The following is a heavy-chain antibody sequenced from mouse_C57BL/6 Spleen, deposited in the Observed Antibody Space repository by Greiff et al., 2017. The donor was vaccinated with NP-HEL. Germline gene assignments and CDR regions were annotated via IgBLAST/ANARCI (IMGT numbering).Heavy chain of an antibody. D-gene: IGHD1-1*01. Sequence: DVQLVESGGGLVKPGGSLKLSCAASGFTFSDYGMHWVRQAPEEGLEWVAYISSGSSTIYYADTVKGRFTISRDNAKNTLFLQMTSLRAEDTAMYYCARGLRFYFDYWGQGTTLTVSS. V-gene: IGHV5-17*01. J-gene: IGHJ2*01. CDR3: ARGLRFYFDY. CDR2: ISSGSSTI. CDR1: GFTFSDYG.